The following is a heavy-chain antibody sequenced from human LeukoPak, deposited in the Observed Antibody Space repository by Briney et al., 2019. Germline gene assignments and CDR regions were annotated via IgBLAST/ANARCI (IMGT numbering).Heavy chain of an antibody. CDR2: ISYSGST. J-gene: IGHJ3*02. Sequence: SETLSLTCTVSGGSISSSSYYWGWIRQPPGKGLEYIGSISYSGSTYYNPSLKSRVTISVDTSKNQFSLKLSSATAADTAVYYCASYLTVLKAFDIWGQGTMVTVSS. CDR1: GGSISSSSYY. D-gene: IGHD2-8*02. V-gene: IGHV4-39*01. CDR3: ASYLTVLKAFDI.